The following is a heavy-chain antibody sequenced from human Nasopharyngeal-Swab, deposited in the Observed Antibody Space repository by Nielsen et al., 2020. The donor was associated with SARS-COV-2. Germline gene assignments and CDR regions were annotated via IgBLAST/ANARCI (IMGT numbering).Heavy chain of an antibody. CDR1: GFTFSSYA. V-gene: IGHV3-30-3*01. CDR3: AREGGLVRFWDY. Sequence: GESLKISCAASGFTFSSYAMHWVRQAPGKWLEWVAVISYDGSNKYYADSVKGRFTISRDNSKNTLYLQMNSLRAEDTAVYYCAREGGLVRFWDYWGQGTLVTVSS. D-gene: IGHD3-16*01. J-gene: IGHJ4*02. CDR2: ISYDGSNK.